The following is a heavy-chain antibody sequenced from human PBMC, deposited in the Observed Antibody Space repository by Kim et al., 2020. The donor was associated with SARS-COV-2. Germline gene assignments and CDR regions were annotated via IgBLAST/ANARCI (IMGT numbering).Heavy chain of an antibody. CDR1: GFTFDDYT. CDR3: AKDIGYCSSTSCYLLSYYGMDV. J-gene: IGHJ6*02. V-gene: IGHV3-43*01. D-gene: IGHD2-2*01. Sequence: GGSLRLSCAASGFTFDDYTMHWVRQAPGKGLEWVSLISWDGGSTYYADSVKGRFTISRDNSKNSLYLQMNSLRTEDTALYYCAKDIGYCSSTSCYLLSYYGMDVWGQGTTVTVSS. CDR2: ISWDGGST.